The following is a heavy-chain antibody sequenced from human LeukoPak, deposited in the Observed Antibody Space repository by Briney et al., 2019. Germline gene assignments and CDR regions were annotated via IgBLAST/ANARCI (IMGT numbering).Heavy chain of an antibody. V-gene: IGHV4-34*01. CDR1: GGSFSGYY. D-gene: IGHD5-12*01. J-gene: IGHJ6*02. CDR3: ARSGYPYYYYGMDV. CDR2: INHSGST. Sequence: SETLSLTCAVYGGSFSGYYWSWIRQPPGKGLEWIGEINHSGSTNYNPSLESRVTISVDTSKNQFSLKLSSVTAADTAVYYCARSGYPYYYYGMDVWGQGTTVTVSS.